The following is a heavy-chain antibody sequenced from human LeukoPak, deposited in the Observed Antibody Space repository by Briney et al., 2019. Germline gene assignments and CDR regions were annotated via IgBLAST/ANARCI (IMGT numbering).Heavy chain of an antibody. CDR1: GFTFSSYA. CDR3: AKAVAAAGLGGFDY. CDR2: ISGSGGST. Sequence: GGSLRLSCAASGFTFSSYAMSWVRQAPEKGLEWVSAISGSGGSTYYADSVKGRFTISRDNSKNTLYLQMNSLRAEDTAVYYCAKAVAAAGLGGFDYWGQGTLVTVSS. V-gene: IGHV3-23*01. J-gene: IGHJ4*02. D-gene: IGHD6-13*01.